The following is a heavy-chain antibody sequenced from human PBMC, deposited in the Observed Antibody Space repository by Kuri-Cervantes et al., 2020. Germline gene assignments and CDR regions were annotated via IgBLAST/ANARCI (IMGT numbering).Heavy chain of an antibody. V-gene: IGHV3-23*01. D-gene: IGHD3-10*01. CDR1: GFTFGDYA. Sequence: GESLKISCAASGFTFGDYALTWVRRAPGKGLEWVSSISFRSEATYYSDSVKGRFTISRDNSRNTLYLHMDSLRDDDTAVYSCARSGVLWFGESLNSFDPSGQGTLVTVSS. CDR3: ARSGVLWFGESLNSFDP. J-gene: IGHJ5*02. CDR2: ISFRSEAT.